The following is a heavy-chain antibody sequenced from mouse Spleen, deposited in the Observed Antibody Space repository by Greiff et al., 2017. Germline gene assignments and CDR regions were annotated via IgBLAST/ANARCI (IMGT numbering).Heavy chain of an antibody. V-gene: IGHV5-9-2*01. CDR2: ISGGGSYT. CDR3: ASYDYDGDY. D-gene: IGHD2-4*01. J-gene: IGHJ2*01. CDR1: GFTFSSYG. Sequence: EVNVVESGGGLVKPGGSLKLSCAASGFTFSSYGMSWVRQTPEKRLEWVATISGGGSYTYYPDSVKGRFTISRDNAKNNLYLQMSSLRSEDTALYYCASYDYDGDYWGQGTTLTVSS.